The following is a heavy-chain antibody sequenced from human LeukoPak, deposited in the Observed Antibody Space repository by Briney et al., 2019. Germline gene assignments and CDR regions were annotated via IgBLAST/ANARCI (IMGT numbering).Heavy chain of an antibody. D-gene: IGHD3-10*01. CDR1: GFTFSSYS. V-gene: IGHV3-48*04. J-gene: IGHJ4*02. CDR3: ASQLWFGELR. CDR2: ISSSSSTI. Sequence: PGGSLRLSCAASGFTFSSYSMNWVRQAPGKGLEWVSYISSSSSTIYYADSVKGRFTISRDNAKNPPYLQMNSLRAEDTAVYYCASQLWFGELRWGQGTLVTVSS.